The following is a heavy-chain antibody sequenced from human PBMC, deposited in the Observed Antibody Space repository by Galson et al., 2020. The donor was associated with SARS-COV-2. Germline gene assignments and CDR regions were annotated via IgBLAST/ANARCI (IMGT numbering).Heavy chain of an antibody. CDR3: ARTPYYTAIVFMDG. J-gene: IGHJ6*02. CDR1: GGSISSGSHY. V-gene: IGHV4-61*02. Sequence: SETLSLTCTVSGGSISSGSHYWSWIRQPAGKGLEWIGRIYTSGSTNYKPSLKSRVTISIDTSKNQFSLKLSSVTAADTAVYYCARTPYYTAIVFMDGWGQGSTVTVSS. CDR2: IYTSGST. D-gene: IGHD5-18*01.